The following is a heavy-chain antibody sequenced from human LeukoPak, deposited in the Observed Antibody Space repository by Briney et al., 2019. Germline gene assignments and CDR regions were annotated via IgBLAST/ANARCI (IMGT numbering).Heavy chain of an antibody. CDR1: GVTFSTYS. J-gene: IGHJ4*02. V-gene: IGHV3-48*02. D-gene: IGHD6-19*01. CDR2: ISSGSSTI. Sequence: GGSLRLSCAASGVTFSTYSMNWVRQAPGQGLEWLSYISSGSSTIYYADSVKGRFTISRDNAKNSLYLQMNSLRDEDTAVYYCAKSSGWFLDYWGQGTLVTVSS. CDR3: AKSSGWFLDY.